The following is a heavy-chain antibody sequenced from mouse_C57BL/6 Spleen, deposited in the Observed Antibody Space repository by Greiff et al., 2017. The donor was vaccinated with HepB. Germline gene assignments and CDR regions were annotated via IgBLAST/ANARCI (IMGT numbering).Heavy chain of an antibody. D-gene: IGHD4-1*02. Sequence: QVHVKQPGAELVKPGASVKLSCKASGYTFTSYWMHWVKQRPGQGLEWIGMIHPNSGSTNYNEKFKSKATLTVDKSSSTAYMQLSSLTSEDSAVYYCAREPQLGREDYFDYWGQGTTLTVSS. CDR1: GYTFTSYW. CDR2: IHPNSGST. V-gene: IGHV1-64*01. CDR3: AREPQLGREDYFDY. J-gene: IGHJ2*01.